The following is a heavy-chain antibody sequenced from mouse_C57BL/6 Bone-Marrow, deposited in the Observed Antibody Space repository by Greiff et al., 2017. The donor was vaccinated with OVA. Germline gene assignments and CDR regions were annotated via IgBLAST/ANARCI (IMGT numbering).Heavy chain of an antibody. V-gene: IGHV1-64*01. J-gene: IGHJ1*03. CDR1: GYTFTSYW. CDR2: IHPNSGST. Sequence: QVQLQQPGAELVKPGASVKLSCKASGYTFTSYWMHWVKQRPGQGLEWIGMIHPNSGSTNYNEKFKSKATLTVDKSSSTAYMQISSLTSEDSAVYDCARSGGKRYFDVWGTGTTVTVSS. D-gene: IGHD2-1*01. CDR3: ARSGGKRYFDV.